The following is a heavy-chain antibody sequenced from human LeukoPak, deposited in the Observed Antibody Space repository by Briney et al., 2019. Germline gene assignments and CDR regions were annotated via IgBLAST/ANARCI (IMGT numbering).Heavy chain of an antibody. V-gene: IGHV3-21*01. CDR1: GFAFNSYN. CDR3: ARAAAGRLVWHFDL. CDR2: ISSSSSYI. J-gene: IGHJ2*01. Sequence: PGGSLRLSCAASGFAFNSYNMNWVRQAPGKGLEWVSSISSSSSYIYYADSVKGRFTISRDNAKNSLYLQMNSLRAEDTAVYYCARAAAGRLVWHFDLWGRGTLVTVSS. D-gene: IGHD6-13*01.